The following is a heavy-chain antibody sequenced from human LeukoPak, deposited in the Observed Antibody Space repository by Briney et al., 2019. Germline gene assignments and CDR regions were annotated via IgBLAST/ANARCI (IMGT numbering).Heavy chain of an antibody. CDR2: IYHSGST. V-gene: IGHV4-4*02. CDR3: ATTSYPYYYYYYMDV. J-gene: IGHJ6*03. Sequence: SETLSLTCAVSGGSISSSNWWSWVRQPPGKGLEWIGEIYHSGSTNYNPSLKSRVTISVDTSKNQLSLKLSSVTAADTAVYYCATTSYPYYYYYYMDVWGKGTTVTISS. CDR1: GGSISSSNW.